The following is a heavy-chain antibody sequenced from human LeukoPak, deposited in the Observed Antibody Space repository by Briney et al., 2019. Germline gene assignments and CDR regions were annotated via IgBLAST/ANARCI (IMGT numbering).Heavy chain of an antibody. CDR1: GYSFTSYW. CDR2: FQPGDSHS. J-gene: IGHJ3*02. Sequence: GESLNISCKGSGYSFTSYWIDWVRQVPGKGLEWMGLFQPGDSHSRYSPSFQGQVTFSDDKSISTAYLQWTSLRASDTAMYYCARRLLTGGFDIWGQGTMVTVSS. V-gene: IGHV5-51*01. D-gene: IGHD1-26*01. CDR3: ARRLLTGGFDI.